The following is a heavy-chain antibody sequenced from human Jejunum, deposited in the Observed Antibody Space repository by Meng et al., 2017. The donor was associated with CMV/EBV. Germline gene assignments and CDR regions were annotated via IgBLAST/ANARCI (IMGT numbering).Heavy chain of an antibody. CDR1: YY. V-gene: IGHV4-61*03. Sequence: YYRGWIRQPPGKRLELIGQIYETGRTAYDPSLKRQVTISIDTSNNHFSLKLSSVTAADTAVYYCARLVQFRNGFWTGYSGYFDIWGRGTLVTVSS. CDR2: IYETGRT. CDR3: ARLVQFRNGFWTGYSGYFDI. D-gene: IGHD3/OR15-3a*01. J-gene: IGHJ2*01.